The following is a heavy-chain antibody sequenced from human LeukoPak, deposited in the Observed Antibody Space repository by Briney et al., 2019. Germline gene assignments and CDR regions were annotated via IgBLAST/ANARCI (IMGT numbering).Heavy chain of an antibody. Sequence: SETLSLTCNVSGGSLTTHYWSWVRQSPDKGLEWIGQVYHTGSTHYNPSLRSRFTISVDTSKNKFLLTLTSVTAADTAVYYCAREGLWVMKYYFDSWGPGTRVIVSS. J-gene: IGHJ4*02. CDR1: GGSLTTHY. D-gene: IGHD3/OR15-3a*01. CDR2: VYHTGST. V-gene: IGHV4-59*11. CDR3: AREGLWVMKYYFDS.